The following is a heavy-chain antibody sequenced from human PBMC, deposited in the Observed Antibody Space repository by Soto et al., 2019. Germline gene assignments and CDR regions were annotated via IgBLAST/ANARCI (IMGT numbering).Heavy chain of an antibody. D-gene: IGHD3-16*01. V-gene: IGHV1-2*02. CDR1: GYIFTDHY. J-gene: IGHJ6*02. Sequence: ASVKVSCKASGYIFTDHYIHWVRQAHGQGLEWMGWINPISGDTDYAQKFQGRVTITADESTSTAYMELSSLRSEDTAVYYCARALVYWGDYYPPYSMDVRGPAPMLTVSS. CDR3: ARALVYWGDYYPPYSMDV. CDR2: INPISGDT.